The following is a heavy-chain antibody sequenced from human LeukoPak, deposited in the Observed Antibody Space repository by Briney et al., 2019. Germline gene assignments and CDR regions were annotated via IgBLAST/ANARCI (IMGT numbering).Heavy chain of an antibody. Sequence: SETLSLTCAVSDDSLNNGAFSWSWIRQPPGKGLEWLGYFYHSGSSYYSPSFRSRVTMSIDRSTKQFSLRLSSVTAADTAVYYCARARNTAECNWFDSWGQGTLVTVSS. J-gene: IGHJ5*01. D-gene: IGHD2/OR15-2a*01. CDR2: FYHSGSS. V-gene: IGHV4-30-2*01. CDR1: DDSLNNGAFS. CDR3: ARARNTAECNWFDS.